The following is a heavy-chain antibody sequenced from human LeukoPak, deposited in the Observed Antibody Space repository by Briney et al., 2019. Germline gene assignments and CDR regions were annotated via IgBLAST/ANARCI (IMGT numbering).Heavy chain of an antibody. CDR2: ISGSGENT. CDR3: AKWRLGGGDCLYH. CDR1: RFTFSTYW. Sequence: TGGSLRLSCAASRFTFSTYWMSWVRQAPGKGLEWVSGISGSGENTYYADSVTGRFTISRDNSKSTLYLQMNSLRAEDTAVYYCAKWRLGGGDCLYHWGQGTLVTVSS. D-gene: IGHD2-21*02. V-gene: IGHV3-23*01. J-gene: IGHJ5*02.